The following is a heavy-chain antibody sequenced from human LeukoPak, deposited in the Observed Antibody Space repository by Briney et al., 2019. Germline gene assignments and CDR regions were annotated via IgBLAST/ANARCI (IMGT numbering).Heavy chain of an antibody. CDR1: GXTFTDAR. V-gene: IGHV3-15*01. CDR2: VSKKSDGGRT. Sequence: GGSLRLSCAASGXTFTDARMTWVRQAPGKGLEWVGHVSKKSDGGRTDYAAPVKGRVIISRDDSKSTVFLQMDSLQTEDTALYYCSARVRPAGDKTFEIWGQGTMVTVSS. D-gene: IGHD3-10*01. J-gene: IGHJ3*02. CDR3: SARVRPAGDKTFEI.